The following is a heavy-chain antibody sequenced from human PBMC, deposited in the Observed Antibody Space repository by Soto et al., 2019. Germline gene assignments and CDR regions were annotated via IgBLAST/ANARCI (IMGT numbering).Heavy chain of an antibody. CDR1: GYTFTSYA. J-gene: IGHJ4*02. CDR3: ARDEGRKVTSRIFDY. D-gene: IGHD2-21*02. V-gene: IGHV1-3*01. Sequence: ASVKVSCKASGYTFTSYATHWVRQAPGQRLEWMGWINAGNGNTKYSQKFQGRVTITRDTSASTAYMELSSLRSEDTAVYYCARDEGRKVTSRIFDYWGQGTLVTVSS. CDR2: INAGNGNT.